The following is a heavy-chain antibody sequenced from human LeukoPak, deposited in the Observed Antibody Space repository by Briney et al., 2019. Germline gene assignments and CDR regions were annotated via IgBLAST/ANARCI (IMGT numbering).Heavy chain of an antibody. Sequence: SVKVSCKASGGTFSSYAISWVRQAPGQGLGWVGGIIPIFGTANYAQKFQGRVTITADESTSTAYMELSSLRSEDTGVYYCARVEDVYYFDSWGQGTLVTVSS. CDR3: ARVEDVYYFDS. CDR2: IIPIFGTA. J-gene: IGHJ4*02. CDR1: GGTFSSYA. V-gene: IGHV1-69*01.